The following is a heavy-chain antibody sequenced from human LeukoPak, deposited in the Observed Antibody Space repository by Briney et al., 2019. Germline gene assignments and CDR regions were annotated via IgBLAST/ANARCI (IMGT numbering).Heavy chain of an antibody. Sequence: SVKVSCKASGGTFSSYAISWVRQAPGQGLEWMGRIIPILGIANYAQKFQGRVTITADESTSTAYMELSSLRSEDTAVYYCARQLERRYYYYMDVWGKGTTVTVSS. CDR2: IIPILGIA. CDR1: GGTFSSYA. D-gene: IGHD1-1*01. J-gene: IGHJ6*03. CDR3: ARQLERRYYYYMDV. V-gene: IGHV1-69*04.